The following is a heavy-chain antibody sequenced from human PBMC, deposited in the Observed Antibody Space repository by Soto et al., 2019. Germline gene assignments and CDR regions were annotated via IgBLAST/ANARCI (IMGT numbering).Heavy chain of an antibody. CDR3: AKYGSYYDSSGYPNYFDY. D-gene: IGHD3-22*01. V-gene: IGHV3-23*01. CDR2: ISGSGGST. CDR1: GFTFSSYA. J-gene: IGHJ4*02. Sequence: GGSLRLSCAASGFTFSSYAMSWVRQAPGKGLEWVSAISGSGGSTYSADSVKGRFTISRDNSKNTLYLQMNSLRAEDTAVYYCAKYGSYYDSSGYPNYFDYWGQGTLVTVSS.